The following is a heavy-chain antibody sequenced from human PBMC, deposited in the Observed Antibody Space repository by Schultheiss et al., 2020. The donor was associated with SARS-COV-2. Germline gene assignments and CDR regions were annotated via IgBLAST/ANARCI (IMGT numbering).Heavy chain of an antibody. CDR1: GGSISSYY. D-gene: IGHD1-26*01. J-gene: IGHJ6*02. Sequence: SQTLSLTCTVSGGSISSYYWSWIRQPPGKGLEWIGEINHSGSTNYNPSLKSRVTISVDTSKNQFSLKLSSVTAADTAVYYCARGRRVGATLYYYYGMDVWGQGTTVTVSS. V-gene: IGHV4-34*01. CDR2: INHSGST. CDR3: ARGRRVGATLYYYYGMDV.